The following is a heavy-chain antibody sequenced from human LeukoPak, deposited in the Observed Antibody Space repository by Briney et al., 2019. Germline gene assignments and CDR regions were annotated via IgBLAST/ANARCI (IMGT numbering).Heavy chain of an antibody. CDR2: IYHDGST. CDR1: GGSLSSSSYY. J-gene: IGHJ5*02. V-gene: IGHV4-39*01. Sequence: PSETLSLTCAVSGGSLSSSSYYWAWIRQPPGKGLEWIGSIYHDGSTYSNPSLEGRVTISVDTSKNQFSLKLTSVTAADTAMYRCARRAHVGEPAAWGQGTLVTVSS. D-gene: IGHD2-15*01. CDR3: ARRAHVGEPAA.